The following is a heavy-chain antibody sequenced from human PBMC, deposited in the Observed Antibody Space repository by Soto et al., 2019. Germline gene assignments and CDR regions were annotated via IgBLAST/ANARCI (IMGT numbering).Heavy chain of an antibody. D-gene: IGHD2-8*02. J-gene: IGHJ4*02. CDR3: ARDDTGANFGY. CDR1: GYSFIDLF. CDR2: INPKHGAT. V-gene: IGHV1-2*02. Sequence: QVQLVQSGAEVKKPGASVKVSCKASGYSFIDLFLHWVRQATGQGLECMGWINPKHGATNYAQKFQGRVTMTRDTSISMAYMEWSGLNSGDTAVYYCARDDTGANFGYWGQGALVTVS.